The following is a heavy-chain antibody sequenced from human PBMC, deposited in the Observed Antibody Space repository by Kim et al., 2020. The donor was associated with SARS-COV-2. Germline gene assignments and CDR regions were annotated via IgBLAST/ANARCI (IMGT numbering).Heavy chain of an antibody. V-gene: IGHV1-3*01. Sequence: KSCQKFPRRVPITRDPSARTAYMELSSLRSEDTAVYYCARTTKGATWLDYWGQGTLVTVSS. J-gene: IGHJ4*02. D-gene: IGHD1-1*01. CDR3: ARTTKGATWLDY.